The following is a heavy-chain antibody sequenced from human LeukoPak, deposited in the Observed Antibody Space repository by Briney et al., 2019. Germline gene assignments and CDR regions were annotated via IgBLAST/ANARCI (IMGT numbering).Heavy chain of an antibody. Sequence: GGSLRLSCSVSGFTFSSYTMHWVRQAPGKGLEYVSSININGGRTYYADSVKGRFTISRDNSKNTLYLQMSSLRAEDTAVYYCAKDGFPGIAKAGMVYWGQGTLVTVSS. D-gene: IGHD6-19*01. CDR1: GFTFSSYT. CDR3: AKDGFPGIAKAGMVY. J-gene: IGHJ4*02. V-gene: IGHV3-64D*09. CDR2: ININGGRT.